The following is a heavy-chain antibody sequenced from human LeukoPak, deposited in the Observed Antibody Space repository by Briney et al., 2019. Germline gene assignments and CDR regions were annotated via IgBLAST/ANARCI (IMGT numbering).Heavy chain of an antibody. J-gene: IGHJ4*02. CDR3: TCGSGSYSSLDY. Sequence: GGSLRLSCAASGFTFSSYAMSWVRQAPGKGLECISGFSGSGGSTYYADSVKGRFTISRDNSKNTLYLQMNSLRAEDTAVYYCTCGSGSYSSLDYWGQGTLVTVSS. CDR1: GFTFSSYA. CDR2: FSGSGGST. D-gene: IGHD3-10*01. V-gene: IGHV3-23*01.